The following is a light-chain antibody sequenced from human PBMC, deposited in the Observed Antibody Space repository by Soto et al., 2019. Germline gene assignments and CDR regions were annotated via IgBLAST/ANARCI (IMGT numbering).Light chain of an antibody. CDR2: DVS. J-gene: IGLJ1*01. CDR3: CSYAGSYTYV. V-gene: IGLV2-11*01. Sequence: QSVLTQPRSVSGSPGQSVTISCTGTSSDVGGYNYVSWYQQHPGKAPKLMIYDVSKRPSGVPDHFSGSKSGNTASLTISGLQAEDEADYYCCSYAGSYTYVFGTGTKATVL. CDR1: SSDVGGYNY.